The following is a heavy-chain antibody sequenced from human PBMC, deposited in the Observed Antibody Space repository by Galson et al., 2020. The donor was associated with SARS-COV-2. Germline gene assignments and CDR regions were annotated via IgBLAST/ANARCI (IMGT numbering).Heavy chain of an antibody. D-gene: IGHD3-3*01. CDR1: GGSISSYY. Sequence: SETLSLTCTVSGGSISSYYWSWIRQPPGKGLEWIGYIYYSGSTNYNPSLKSRVTISVDTSKNQFSLKLSSVTAADTAVYYCARLRRITIFGVVIIVAFDIWGQGTMVTVSS. J-gene: IGHJ3*02. CDR3: ARLRRITIFGVVIIVAFDI. V-gene: IGHV4-59*08. CDR2: IYYSGST.